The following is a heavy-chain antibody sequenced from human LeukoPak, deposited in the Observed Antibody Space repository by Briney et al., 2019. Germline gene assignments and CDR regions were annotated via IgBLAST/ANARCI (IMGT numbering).Heavy chain of an antibody. Sequence: SETLSLTCTVSGYPIRSGYYWGWIRQPPGKGLEWIGNIYHSGTTYYNPSLKSRVTISVDTSQKQYSLRLTSVTAADTAAYFCARVAAPADQYYYYMDVWGKGTTVTVPS. V-gene: IGHV4-38-2*02. J-gene: IGHJ6*03. D-gene: IGHD2-2*01. CDR2: IYHSGTT. CDR3: ARVAAPADQYYYYMDV. CDR1: GYPIRSGYY.